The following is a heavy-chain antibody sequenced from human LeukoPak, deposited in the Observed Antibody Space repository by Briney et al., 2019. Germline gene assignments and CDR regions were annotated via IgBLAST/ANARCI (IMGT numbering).Heavy chain of an antibody. J-gene: IGHJ5*02. CDR3: ARVVAAAGNNWFDP. Sequence: PSETLSLTCTVSGGSISSSSYYWVWIRQSPGKGLEWIGTIFYSGTTYYNPSFTSRVTISVDTSKNQFSLKLSSVTAADTAVYYCARVVAAAGNNWFDPWGQGTLVTVSS. V-gene: IGHV4-39*07. CDR1: GGSISSSSYY. CDR2: IFYSGTT. D-gene: IGHD6-13*01.